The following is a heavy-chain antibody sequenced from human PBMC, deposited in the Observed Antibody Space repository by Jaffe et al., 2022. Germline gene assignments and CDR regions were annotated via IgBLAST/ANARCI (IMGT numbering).Heavy chain of an antibody. J-gene: IGHJ4*02. CDR1: GGSISSGSYY. D-gene: IGHD2-21*02. CDR3: ARGLTVVTPHYFDY. CDR2: IYTSGST. Sequence: QVQLQESGPGLVKPSQTLSLTCTVSGGSISSGSYYWSWIRQPAGKGLEWIGRIYTSGSTNYNPSLKSRVTISVDTSKNQFSLKLSSVTAADTAVYYCARGLTVVTPHYFDYWGQGTLVTVSS. V-gene: IGHV4-61*02.